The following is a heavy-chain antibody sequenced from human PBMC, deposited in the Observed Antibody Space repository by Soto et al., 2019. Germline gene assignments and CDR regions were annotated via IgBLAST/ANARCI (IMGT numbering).Heavy chain of an antibody. CDR2: TYYIGST. J-gene: IGHJ4*02. V-gene: IGHV4-31*03. CDR3: ARLTTVTSYYFDY. D-gene: IGHD4-17*01. CDR1: GGSISSGGYY. Sequence: SETLSITCTVSGGSISSGGYYWSWIRQHPGKGLEWIGYTYYIGSTYYNPSLKSRVTISVDTSKNQFSLKLSSVTAADTAVYYCARLTTVTSYYFDYWGQGTLFTVSS.